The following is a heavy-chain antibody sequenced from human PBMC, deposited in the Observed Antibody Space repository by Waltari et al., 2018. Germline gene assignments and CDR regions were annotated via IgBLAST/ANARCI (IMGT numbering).Heavy chain of an antibody. CDR2: IYHSGST. V-gene: IGHV4-4*02. J-gene: IGHJ6*02. CDR3: ARGRTPGGIAAAGTTSYYYYYGMDV. Sequence: QVQLQESGPGLVKPSGTLSLTCAVSGGSISSSNWWSWVRQPPGKGLEWIGEIYHSGSTKYNPSLKSRVTISVDKSKNQFSRKLSSVTAADTAVYYCARGRTPGGIAAAGTTSYYYYYGMDVWGQGTTVTVSS. CDR1: GGSISSSNW. D-gene: IGHD6-13*01.